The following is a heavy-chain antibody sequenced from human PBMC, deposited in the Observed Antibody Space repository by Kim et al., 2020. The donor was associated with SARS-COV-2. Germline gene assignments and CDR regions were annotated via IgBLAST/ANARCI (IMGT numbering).Heavy chain of an antibody. Sequence: SETLSLTCGVSGDSINSSSWWVWVRQPPGKTLEWVGEIFHSGSTNVNPSLKSRVNISLDKSKNQFSLKLSSLTVADTAVYYCARGSVITFAAGSSFDIWG. CDR1: GDSINSSSW. D-gene: IGHD2-21*01. CDR3: ARGSVITFAAGSSFDI. V-gene: IGHV4-4*02. J-gene: IGHJ3*02. CDR2: IFHSGST.